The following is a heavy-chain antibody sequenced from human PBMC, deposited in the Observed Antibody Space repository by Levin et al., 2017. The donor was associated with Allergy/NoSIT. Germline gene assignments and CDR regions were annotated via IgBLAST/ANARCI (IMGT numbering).Heavy chain of an antibody. CDR2: ISSSSSTI. CDR1: GFTFSSYS. Sequence: GGSLRLSCAASGFTFSSYSMNWVRQAPGKGLEWVSYISSSSSTIYYADSVKGRFTISRDNAKNSLYLQMNSLRAEDTAVYYWARDCLGNSSSSCYYYGMDVWGQGTTVTVSS. J-gene: IGHJ6*02. D-gene: IGHD6-6*01. CDR3: ARDCLGNSSSSCYYYGMDV. V-gene: IGHV3-48*01.